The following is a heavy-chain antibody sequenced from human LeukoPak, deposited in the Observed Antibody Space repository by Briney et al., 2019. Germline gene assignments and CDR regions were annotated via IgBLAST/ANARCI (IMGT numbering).Heavy chain of an antibody. D-gene: IGHD2-8*01. J-gene: IGHJ4*02. V-gene: IGHV3-48*04. CDR3: ARAGMVYAIPVGLDY. CDR2: ISASTSSI. Sequence: PGGSLRLSCAASGFSFSSRNMNWVRQAPGKGLEWVSYISASTSSIYYADSVKGRFTISRDIGKNSLYLQMNSLRAEDTAVYYCARAGMVYAIPVGLDYWGQGTLVTVSS. CDR1: GFSFSSRN.